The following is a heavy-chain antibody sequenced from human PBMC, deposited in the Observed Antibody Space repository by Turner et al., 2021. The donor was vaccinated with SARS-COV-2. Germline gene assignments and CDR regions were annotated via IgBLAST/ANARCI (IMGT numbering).Heavy chain of an antibody. V-gene: IGHV3-30*18. Sequence: QVPLVESGGGVVLHGWALRLPCAASGFPLSRYGMHWVRQAPGKGMELLAVITYDGNNKYYADSVKGRVTFSRDNSKNTLYLQMNSRRAEDTAVYYCAKNGPSGSYYWMLWHYFDYWGQGTLVTVSS. CDR1: GFPLSRYG. CDR2: ITYDGNNK. D-gene: IGHD1-26*01. J-gene: IGHJ4*02. CDR3: AKNGPSGSYYWMLWHYFDY.